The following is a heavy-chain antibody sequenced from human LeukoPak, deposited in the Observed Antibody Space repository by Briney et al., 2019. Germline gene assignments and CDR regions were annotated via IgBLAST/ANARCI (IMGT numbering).Heavy chain of an antibody. D-gene: IGHD4-17*01. CDR1: GGTFSSYA. Sequence: ASVKVSCKASGGTFSSYAISWVRQAPGQGLEWMGGIIPIFGTANYAQKFQGRVTMTRDTSISTAYMELSRLRSDDTAVYYCARDTLHYGDYVPDAFDIWGQGTMVTVSS. J-gene: IGHJ3*02. CDR3: ARDTLHYGDYVPDAFDI. V-gene: IGHV1-69*05. CDR2: IIPIFGTA.